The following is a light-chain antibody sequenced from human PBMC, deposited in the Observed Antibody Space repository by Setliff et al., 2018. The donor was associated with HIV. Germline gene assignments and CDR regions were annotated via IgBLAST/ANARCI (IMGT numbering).Light chain of an antibody. Sequence: ALTQPASVSGSPGQSIAISCTGASSDVGGYDYVSWFQQHPGKAPKLMIYDVSKRPSGVSNRFSGSKSDNTASLTISGLQAEDEADYFCSSYTSISTYVFGTGTKV. J-gene: IGLJ1*01. CDR2: DVS. CDR3: SSYTSISTYV. V-gene: IGLV2-14*01. CDR1: SSDVGGYDY.